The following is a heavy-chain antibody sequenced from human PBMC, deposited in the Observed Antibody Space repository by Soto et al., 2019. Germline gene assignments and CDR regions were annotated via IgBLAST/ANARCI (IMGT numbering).Heavy chain of an antibody. Sequence: ASVKVSCKASGYTFTSYGISWVRQAPGQGLEWMGWISAYNGSTSYAQKFQGRVTMTRDTSTSTVYMELSSLRSEDTAVYYCARDGLEADYYYMDVWGKGTTVTVSS. CDR2: ISAYNGST. V-gene: IGHV1-18*01. J-gene: IGHJ6*03. CDR3: ARDGLEADYYYMDV. D-gene: IGHD3-3*01. CDR1: GYTFTSYG.